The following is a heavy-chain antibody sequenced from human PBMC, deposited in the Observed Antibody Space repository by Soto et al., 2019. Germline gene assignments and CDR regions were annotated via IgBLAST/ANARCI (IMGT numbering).Heavy chain of an antibody. CDR3: ARHEYYFDY. Sequence: SETLSLTCTVSGGSISSSSYYWGWIRQPPGKGLEWIGSIYYSGSTYYNPSLKSRVTISVDTSKNQFSLKLSSVTAADTAVYYCARHEYYFDYWGQGTLVTVSS. CDR2: IYYSGST. V-gene: IGHV4-39*01. CDR1: GGSISSSSYY. J-gene: IGHJ4*02.